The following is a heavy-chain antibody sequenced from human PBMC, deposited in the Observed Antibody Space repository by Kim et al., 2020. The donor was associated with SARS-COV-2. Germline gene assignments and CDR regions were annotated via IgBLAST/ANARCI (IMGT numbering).Heavy chain of an antibody. Sequence: NYTPSLKSRVHMSVDTSKNQFSQKRSSVTAADTAVYYCARVDFWSGYADYWGQGTLVTVSS. CDR3: ARVDFWSGYADY. D-gene: IGHD3-3*01. J-gene: IGHJ4*02. V-gene: IGHV4-4*07.